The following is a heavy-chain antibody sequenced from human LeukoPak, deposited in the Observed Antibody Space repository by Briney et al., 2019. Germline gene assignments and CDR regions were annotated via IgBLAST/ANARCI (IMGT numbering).Heavy chain of an antibody. D-gene: IGHD3-3*01. CDR1: GFTFSSYA. V-gene: IGHV3-23*01. J-gene: IGHJ4*02. CDR2: ISGSGGST. Sequence: GGSLRLSCAVSGFTFSSYAMSWVRQAPGKGLEWVSAISGSGGSTYYADSVKGRFTISRDNSKNTLYLQMNSLRAEDTAVYYCAKARFGVVITYVDYWGQGTLVTVSS. CDR3: AKARFGVVITYVDY.